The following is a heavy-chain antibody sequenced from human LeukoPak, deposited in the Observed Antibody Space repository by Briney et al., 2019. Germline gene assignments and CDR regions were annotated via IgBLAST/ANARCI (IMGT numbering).Heavy chain of an antibody. CDR2: ISGSGGST. V-gene: IGHV3-23*01. J-gene: IGHJ5*02. CDR3: AKRRFLEWLLGSWFDP. CDR1: GSTFSSYS. Sequence: PGGSLRLSCAASGSTFSSYSMSWVRQAPGKGLEWVSAISGSGGSTYYADSVKGRFTISRDNSKNTLYLQMNSLRAEDTAVYYCAKRRFLEWLLGSWFDPWGQGTLVTVSS. D-gene: IGHD3-3*01.